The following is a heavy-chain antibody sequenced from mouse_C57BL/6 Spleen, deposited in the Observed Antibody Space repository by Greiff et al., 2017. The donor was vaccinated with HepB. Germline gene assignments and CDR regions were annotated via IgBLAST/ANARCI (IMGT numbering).Heavy chain of an antibody. CDR3: ARREGGYFDV. CDR2: INPYNGGT. J-gene: IGHJ1*03. CDR1: GYTFTDYY. Sequence: EVQLQQSGPVLVKPGASVKMSCKASGYTFTDYYMNWVKQSHGKSLEWIGVINPYNGGTSYNQKFKGKATLTVDKSSSTAYMELNSLTSEDSAVYYCARREGGYFDVWGTGTTVTVSS. V-gene: IGHV1-19*01.